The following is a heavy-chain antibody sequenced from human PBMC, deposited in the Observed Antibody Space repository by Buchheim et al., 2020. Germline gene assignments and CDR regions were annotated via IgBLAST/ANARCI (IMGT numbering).Heavy chain of an antibody. Sequence: QVQLMQSGAEVKKPGASVKVSCKASGYTFTSYYMHWVRQAPGQGLEWMGIINPSGGSTSYAQKFQGRVTMTRDTSTSTVYMELSSLRSEDTAVYYCARWEGRKYYYDSSGFNWFDPWGQGTL. V-gene: IGHV1-46*01. CDR3: ARWEGRKYYYDSSGFNWFDP. CDR1: GYTFTSYY. D-gene: IGHD3-22*01. J-gene: IGHJ5*02. CDR2: INPSGGST.